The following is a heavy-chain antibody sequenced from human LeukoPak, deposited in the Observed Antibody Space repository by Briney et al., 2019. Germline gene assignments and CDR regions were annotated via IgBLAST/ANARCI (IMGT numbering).Heavy chain of an antibody. D-gene: IGHD3-9*01. CDR2: IYYTGST. Sequence: SESLSLTCTVSGGSISYYYWTWIRQSPGKGLEWIGQIYYTGSTYYNPSLKRRVTISVDTSRNQFSLNLTSVTAADTAVYYCARGGTYNDILSFDPWGQGTLVTVSS. J-gene: IGHJ5*02. V-gene: IGHV4-59*01. CDR1: GGSISYYY. CDR3: ARGGTYNDILSFDP.